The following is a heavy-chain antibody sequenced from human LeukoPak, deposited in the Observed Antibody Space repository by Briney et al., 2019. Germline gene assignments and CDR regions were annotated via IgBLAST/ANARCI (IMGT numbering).Heavy chain of an antibody. CDR3: AKDRGPYSGYAWTAFDI. J-gene: IGHJ3*02. Sequence: QPGGSLRLSCAASGFTFSSYSMNWVRQAPGKGLEWVSYISSSSSTIYYADSVKGRFTISRDNAKNSLYLQMNSLRAGDTATYYCAKDRGPYSGYAWTAFDIWGQGTMVTVSS. CDR1: GFTFSSYS. V-gene: IGHV3-48*01. CDR2: ISSSSSTI. D-gene: IGHD5-12*01.